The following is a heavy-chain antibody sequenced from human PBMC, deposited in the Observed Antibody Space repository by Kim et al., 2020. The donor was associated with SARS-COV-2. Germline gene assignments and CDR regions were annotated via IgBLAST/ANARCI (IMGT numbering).Heavy chain of an antibody. CDR3: TSAAAAGTWIY. D-gene: IGHD6-13*01. CDR2: T. V-gene: IGHV3-15*01. Sequence: TDYAAPVKGRFTISRDDSKNTLYLQMNSLKTEDTAVYYCTSAAAAGTWIYWGQGTLVTVSS. J-gene: IGHJ4*02.